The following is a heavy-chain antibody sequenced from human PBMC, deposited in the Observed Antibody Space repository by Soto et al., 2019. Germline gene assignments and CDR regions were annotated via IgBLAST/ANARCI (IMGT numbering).Heavy chain of an antibody. D-gene: IGHD7-27*01. CDR1: GGYFTGHF. CDR3: ARAKFESTGWHQFDI. V-gene: IGHV4-34*02. CDR2: VSHSGNT. J-gene: IGHJ4*02. Sequence: QVHLEQRGAGLLQPSETLSLTCTVSGGYFTGHFWSWVRQPPGKGLEWIGEVSHSGNTKYYPSLRSRVTLSVDSSKNQISLALTSVTAADTAVYYCARAKFESTGWHQFDIWGQGTLVTVSS.